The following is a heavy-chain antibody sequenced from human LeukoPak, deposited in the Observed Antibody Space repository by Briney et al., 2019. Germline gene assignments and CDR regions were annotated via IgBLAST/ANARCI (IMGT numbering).Heavy chain of an antibody. CDR1: GYTFTDYY. J-gene: IGHJ4*02. D-gene: IGHD2-21*01. V-gene: IGHV1-2*02. CDR2: VNPHSGGT. CDR3: ATESVATFDY. Sequence: ASVKVSCKASGYTFTDYYMHWVRQAPGQGLEWMGWVNPHSGGTDYAQKFQDRVTLTRDTSITTAYMELSSLRSEDTAVYYCATESVATFDYWGQGTLVTVSS.